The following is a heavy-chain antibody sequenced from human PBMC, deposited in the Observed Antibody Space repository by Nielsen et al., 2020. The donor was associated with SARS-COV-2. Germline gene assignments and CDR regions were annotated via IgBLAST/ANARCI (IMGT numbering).Heavy chain of an antibody. D-gene: IGHD3-10*01. Sequence: GGSLRLSCEASGFTFNTYWMTWFRQAPGKGLEWVANIRQDGGEKHYVDSVKGRFSISRDNAKNSVYLQANSLRVEDTAVYYCAKPHTGSGSYLNWFDPWGQGTLVTVSS. V-gene: IGHV3-7*01. CDR2: IRQDGGEK. CDR3: AKPHTGSGSYLNWFDP. CDR1: GFTFNTYW. J-gene: IGHJ5*02.